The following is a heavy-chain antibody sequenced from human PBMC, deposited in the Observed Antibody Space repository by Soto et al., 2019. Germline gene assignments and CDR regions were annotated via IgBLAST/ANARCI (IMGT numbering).Heavy chain of an antibody. D-gene: IGHD3-3*01. CDR1: GFSFSSYL. Sequence: LRLSCAASGFSFSSYLMNWVRQAPGKGLEWVANIKQDGSQKYYVDSVKGRFTISRDNAKNSLYLQMNSLRAEDTAIYYCARSNYDFWSGGSLDIWGQGTMVTVSS. J-gene: IGHJ3*02. CDR3: ARSNYDFWSGGSLDI. CDR2: IKQDGSQK. V-gene: IGHV3-7*03.